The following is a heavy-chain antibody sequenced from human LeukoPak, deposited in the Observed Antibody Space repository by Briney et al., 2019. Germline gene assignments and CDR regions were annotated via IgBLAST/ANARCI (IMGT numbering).Heavy chain of an antibody. CDR1: GGSISSGGYY. V-gene: IGHV4-31*03. J-gene: IGHJ4*02. CDR3: ARGSSEDDSSGYLYYFDY. D-gene: IGHD3-22*01. Sequence: TLSLTCTVSGGSISSGGYYWRWIRQHPGKGLEWIGYIYYSGSTYYNPSLKSRVTISVDTSRNQFSLKLSSVTAADTAVYYCARGSSEDDSSGYLYYFDYWGQGTLVTVSS. CDR2: IYYSGST.